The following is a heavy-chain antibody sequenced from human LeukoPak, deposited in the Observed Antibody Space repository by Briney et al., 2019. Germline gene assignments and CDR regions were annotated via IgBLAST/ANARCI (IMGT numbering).Heavy chain of an antibody. J-gene: IGHJ5*02. V-gene: IGHV3-48*03. Sequence: TGGSLRLSCAASGFTFSSYEMNWVRQAPGKGLEWVSYISSSGSTIYYADSVKSRFTISRDNAKNSLYLQMNSLRAEDTAVYYCAKSGLAYCGGDCTNWFDPWGQGTLVTVSS. CDR3: AKSGLAYCGGDCTNWFDP. CDR2: ISSSGSTI. CDR1: GFTFSSYE. D-gene: IGHD2-21*01.